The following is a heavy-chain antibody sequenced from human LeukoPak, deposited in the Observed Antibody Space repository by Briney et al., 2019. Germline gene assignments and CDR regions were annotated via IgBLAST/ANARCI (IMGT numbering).Heavy chain of an antibody. V-gene: IGHV3-30-3*01. D-gene: IGHD1-26*01. Sequence: GGFLRLSCAASGFTFSSYAMHWVRQAPGKGLEWVAVISYDGSNKYYADSVKGRFTISRDNSKNTLYLQMNSLRAEDTAVYYCARAGSLDYWGQGTLVTVSS. CDR3: ARAGSLDY. J-gene: IGHJ4*02. CDR2: ISYDGSNK. CDR1: GFTFSSYA.